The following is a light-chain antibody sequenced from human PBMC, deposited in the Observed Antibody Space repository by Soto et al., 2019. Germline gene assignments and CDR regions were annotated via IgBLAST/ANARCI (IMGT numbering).Light chain of an antibody. CDR3: AAWDDSLSGVV. V-gene: IGLV1-47*01. CDR1: SSNIGNNF. J-gene: IGLJ2*01. Sequence: QSVLTQPPSASGTPGQRVTISCSGSSSNIGNNFAYWYQQLPGTAPKLLIYRNVQRPSGVPDRFSGSKSGSSASLAISGLRSEDEGDYYCAAWDDSLSGVVFGGGTKVTVL. CDR2: RNV.